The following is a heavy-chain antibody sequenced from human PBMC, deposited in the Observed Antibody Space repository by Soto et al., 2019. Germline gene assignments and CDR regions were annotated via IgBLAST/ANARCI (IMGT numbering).Heavy chain of an antibody. V-gene: IGHV3-23*01. CDR1: GVIFTNYD. J-gene: IGHJ3*01. D-gene: IGHD5-12*01. CDR2: IGGRGNSA. Sequence: GRAVRGSCVDSGVIFTNYDMNWVRQAPGKGLEWVSVIGGRGNSAYYADSVQGRFTISRDNSKNTLSLQMSSLTADDTAIYYCVREGRGSFDFWGRGTMVTVS. CDR3: VREGRGSFDF.